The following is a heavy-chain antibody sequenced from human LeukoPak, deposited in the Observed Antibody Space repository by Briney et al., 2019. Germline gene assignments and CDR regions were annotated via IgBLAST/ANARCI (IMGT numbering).Heavy chain of an antibody. CDR2: ISSSSTYI. V-gene: IGHV3-21*06. CDR3: GTWTTVASYFDY. J-gene: IGHJ4*02. CDR1: GFTFSNAW. D-gene: IGHD4-17*01. Sequence: PGGSLRLSCAASGFTFSNAWMSWVRQAPGKGLEWVSSISSSSTYIYYADSVKGRFTISRDNAKNSLYLQMNSLRAEDTAVYYCGTWTTVASYFDYWGQGTLVTVSS.